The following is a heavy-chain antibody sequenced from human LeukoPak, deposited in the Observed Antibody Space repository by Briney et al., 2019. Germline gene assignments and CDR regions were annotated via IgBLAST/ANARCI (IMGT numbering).Heavy chain of an antibody. CDR2: ISGRTSNT. V-gene: IGHV3-23*01. CDR3: ARERSGFHMGGSLDY. Sequence: QSGGSLRLSCAASGFSLSSYWMSWVRQAPGKGLEWVSGISGRTSNTYFADYVKGRFTISRDNSKSTLFLQMNSLRADDTAIYYCARERSGFHMGGSLDYWGQGTQVTVSS. CDR1: GFSLSSYW. J-gene: IGHJ4*02. D-gene: IGHD6-19*01.